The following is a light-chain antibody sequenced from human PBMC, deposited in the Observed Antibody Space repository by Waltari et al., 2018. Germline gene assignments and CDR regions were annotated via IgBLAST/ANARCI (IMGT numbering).Light chain of an antibody. J-gene: IGLJ3*02. CDR2: RDN. CDR3: AAWDDSLSGLWV. Sequence: QSVLTQPPSASGTPGQMVTISCSGSNSNIGRNPVNWYQQLPGAAPKRLIYRDNQRPSGVPDRFSASKSVTSASLAISGLQSEDEADYYCAAWDDSLSGLWVFGGGTKVTVL. CDR1: NSNIGRNP. V-gene: IGLV1-44*01.